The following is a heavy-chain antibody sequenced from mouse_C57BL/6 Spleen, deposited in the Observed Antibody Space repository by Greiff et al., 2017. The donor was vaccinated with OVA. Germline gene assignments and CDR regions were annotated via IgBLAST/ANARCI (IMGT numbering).Heavy chain of an antibody. CDR3: ASQIYYGNYGWYFDV. D-gene: IGHD2-1*01. CDR1: GFSLTSYA. Sequence: QVQLKESGPGLVAPSQSLSITCTVSGFSLTSYAISWVRQPPGKGLEWLGVIWTGGGTNYNSALKSRLSISKDNSKSQVFLKMNSLQTDDTARYYCASQIYYGNYGWYFDVWGTGTTVTVSS. J-gene: IGHJ1*03. V-gene: IGHV2-9-1*01. CDR2: IWTGGGT.